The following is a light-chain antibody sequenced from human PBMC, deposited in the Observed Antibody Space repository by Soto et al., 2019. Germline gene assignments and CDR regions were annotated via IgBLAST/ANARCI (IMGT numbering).Light chain of an antibody. CDR3: LQHNTFPYT. V-gene: IGKV1-17*03. CDR2: ATS. Sequence: DIQMTQSPSAMAASVGDRVTITCRASQGISNSLAWFQQKPGNVPRRLIYATSTLQSGVPSRFSGSGSGTEFTLTISSLQPEDFATYYCLQHNTFPYTFCQGTKLEIK. CDR1: QGISNS. J-gene: IGKJ2*01.